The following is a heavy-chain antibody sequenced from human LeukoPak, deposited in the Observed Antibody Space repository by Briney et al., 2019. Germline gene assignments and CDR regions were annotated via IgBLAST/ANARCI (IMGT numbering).Heavy chain of an antibody. CDR3: ARTFDYLGTIHY. CDR2: INAGDSDT. Sequence: GESLKISLKRSGYYFTTYWIGCVRQMPGKGLEWMGIINAGDSDTRYSPSFQGQVTISVDRSLSTAYLQWSSLTASDTAIYYCARTFDYLGTIHYWGQGTLVTVSS. V-gene: IGHV5-51*01. CDR1: GYYFTTYW. D-gene: IGHD3-9*01. J-gene: IGHJ4*02.